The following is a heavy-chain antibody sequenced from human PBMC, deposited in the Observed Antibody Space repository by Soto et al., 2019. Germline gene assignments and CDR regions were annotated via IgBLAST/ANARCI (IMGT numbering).Heavy chain of an antibody. J-gene: IGHJ3*02. CDR2: ISGSGGST. V-gene: IGHV3-23*01. CDR1: GFTFSSYA. D-gene: IGHD2-15*01. CDR3: ANPFYCSGGSCYLSSAFDI. Sequence: GGSLRLSCAASGFTFSSYAMSWVRQAPGKGLMWVSAISGSGGSTYYADSVKGRFTIPRDNSKNTLYLQMNSLRAEDTAVYYCANPFYCSGGSCYLSSAFDIWGQGTMVTVSS.